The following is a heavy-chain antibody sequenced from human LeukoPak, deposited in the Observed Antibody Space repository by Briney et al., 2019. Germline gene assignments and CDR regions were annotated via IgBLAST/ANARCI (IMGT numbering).Heavy chain of an antibody. CDR2: IYHSGGT. CDR3: ARHRSRGNYYYDSSGETFDY. Sequence: PSETLSLTCTVSGYSISSGYYWGWIRQPPGKGLEWIGSIYHSGGTNYNPSLKSRVTTSVDTAKNQFSLKLSSVTATDTAVYYCARHRSRGNYYYDSSGETFDYWGQGRLVTVSS. J-gene: IGHJ4*02. D-gene: IGHD3-22*01. CDR1: GYSISSGYY. V-gene: IGHV4-38-2*02.